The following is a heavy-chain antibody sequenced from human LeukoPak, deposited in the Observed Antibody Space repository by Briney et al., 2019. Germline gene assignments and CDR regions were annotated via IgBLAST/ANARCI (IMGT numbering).Heavy chain of an antibody. V-gene: IGHV3-23*01. Sequence: EGSLRLSCAVSGITLSNYGMSWVRQAPGKGLEWVAGISDSGGSTNYADSVKGRFTISRDNPKNTLYLQMSSLRAEDTAVYFCAKRGVVIRVILVGFHKEAYYFDSWGQGALVTVSS. CDR3: AKRGVVIRVILVGFHKEAYYFDS. J-gene: IGHJ4*02. CDR1: GITLSNYG. CDR2: ISDSGGST. D-gene: IGHD3-22*01.